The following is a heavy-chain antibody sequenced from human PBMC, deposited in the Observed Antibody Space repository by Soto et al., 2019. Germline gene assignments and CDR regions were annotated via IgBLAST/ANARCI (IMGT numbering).Heavy chain of an antibody. Sequence: SETLSLTCAVSGGSISSGGYSWIWIRQPPGKGLEWIGYIYHSGSTYYSPSLKSRVTISVDRSKNQFSLKLSSVTAADTAVYYCAAGGGLPRYYWGQGTLVTVSS. J-gene: IGHJ4*02. CDR2: IYHSGST. D-gene: IGHD5-12*01. V-gene: IGHV4-30-2*01. CDR1: GGSISSGGYS. CDR3: AAGGGLPRYY.